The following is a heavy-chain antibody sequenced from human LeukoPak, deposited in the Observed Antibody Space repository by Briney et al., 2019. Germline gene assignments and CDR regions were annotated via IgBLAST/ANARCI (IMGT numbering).Heavy chain of an antibody. J-gene: IGHJ1*01. D-gene: IGHD6-19*01. CDR1: GGTFSSYA. V-gene: IGHV1-69*05. CDR3: ARGRSLGALQWLVTEYFQH. Sequence: SVKVSCKASGGTFSSYAISWVRQAPGQGLEWMGRIIPIFGTANYAQKFQGRVTITTDESTSTAYMELSSLRSEDTPVYYCARGRSLGALQWLVTEYFQHWGQGTLVTVSS. CDR2: IIPIFGTA.